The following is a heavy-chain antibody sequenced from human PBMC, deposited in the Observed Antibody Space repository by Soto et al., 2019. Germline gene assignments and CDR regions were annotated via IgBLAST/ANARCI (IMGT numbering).Heavy chain of an antibody. J-gene: IGHJ4*02. CDR1: GFTFSSYA. CDR2: ISGSGGST. CDR3: AKDGYSAAGTFQYFDY. Sequence: PGGSLRLSCAASGFTFSSYAMSWVRQAPGKGLEWVSAISGSGGSTYYADSVKGRFTISRDNSKNTLYLQMNSLRAEDTAVYYCAKDGYSAAGTFQYFDYWGQGTLVTVSS. V-gene: IGHV3-23*01. D-gene: IGHD6-13*01.